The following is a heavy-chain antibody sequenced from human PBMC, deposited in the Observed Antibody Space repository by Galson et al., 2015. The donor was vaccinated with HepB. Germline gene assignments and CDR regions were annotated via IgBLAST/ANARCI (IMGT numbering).Heavy chain of an antibody. D-gene: IGHD4-11*01. V-gene: IGHV1-46*01. CDR2: INPSAHST. Sequence: SVKVSCKASGYTFTNYFIHWVRQAPGQGPEWMGTINPSAHSTSYTQKFQGRVTMTSDTSTSTAYMELSSLRYEDTAVYYCARGRWVGHTVDYYFDSWGQGTLVTVSS. CDR3: ARGRWVGHTVDYYFDS. CDR1: GYTFTNYF. J-gene: IGHJ4*02.